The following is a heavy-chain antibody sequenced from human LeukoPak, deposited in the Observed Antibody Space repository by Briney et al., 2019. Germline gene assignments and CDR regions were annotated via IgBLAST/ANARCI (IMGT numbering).Heavy chain of an antibody. CDR3: ARGEGSGDY. V-gene: IGHV1-2*02. CDR2: INPNSGGT. J-gene: IGHJ4*02. CDR1: GYTFTGYY. Sequence: ASVKVSCKASGYTFTGYYMHWVRQAPGQGLEWMGWINPNSGGTNYAQKFQGRVTITADKSTSTAYMELRSLRSDDTAVYYCARGEGSGDYWGQGTLVTVSS. D-gene: IGHD2-15*01.